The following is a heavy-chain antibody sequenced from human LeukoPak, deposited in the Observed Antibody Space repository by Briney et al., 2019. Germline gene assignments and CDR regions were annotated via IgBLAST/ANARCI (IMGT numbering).Heavy chain of an antibody. D-gene: IGHD3-22*01. CDR2: IYYSGST. CDR3: ARDIIRDSTGSWFDP. Sequence: SETLSLTCTVSGGSISSYYWSWIRQPPGKGLEWIGYIYYSGSTNYNPSLKSRVTMSLDTSKNRFSLKLSSVTASDTAVYYCARDIIRDSTGSWFDPWGQGTLVTVSS. V-gene: IGHV4-59*12. CDR1: GGSISSYY. J-gene: IGHJ5*02.